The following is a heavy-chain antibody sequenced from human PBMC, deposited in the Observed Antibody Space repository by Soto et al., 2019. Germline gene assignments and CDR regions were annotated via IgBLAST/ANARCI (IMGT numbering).Heavy chain of an antibody. Sequence: QVQLVESGGGVVQPGRSLRLSCAASGFTFSTFAMHWVRQAPGKGLEWVAFISYDGSNKFYADSVKGRFTVSRDNSKNTLYVQMNSLRVEDTAVYYCARDRDIVVVIATDLKDAFDIWGQGTMVTVSS. V-gene: IGHV3-30-3*01. CDR2: ISYDGSNK. J-gene: IGHJ3*02. CDR1: GFTFSTFA. CDR3: ARDRDIVVVIATDLKDAFDI. D-gene: IGHD2-15*01.